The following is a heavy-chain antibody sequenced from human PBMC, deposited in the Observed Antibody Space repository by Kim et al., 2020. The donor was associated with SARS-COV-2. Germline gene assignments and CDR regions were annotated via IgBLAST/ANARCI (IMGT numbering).Heavy chain of an antibody. CDR3: AKVRAGFYDGMDV. CDR2: VSGSGGST. J-gene: IGHJ6*02. Sequence: GGSLRLSCAASGFTFSSYAMSWVRQAPGKGLEWVSAVSGSGGSTYYADSVKGRFTISRDNSKNTLYLQMNSLRAEDTAVYYCAKVRAGFYDGMDVWGQGTTVTVSS. CDR1: GFTFSSYA. V-gene: IGHV3-23*01.